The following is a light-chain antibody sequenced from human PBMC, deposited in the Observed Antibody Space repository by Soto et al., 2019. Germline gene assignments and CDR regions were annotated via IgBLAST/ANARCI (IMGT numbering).Light chain of an antibody. Sequence: EIVMTQSPATLSVSPWERATLSCRASQSVSSNLAWYQQKPGQAPRLLIYGASTRATGIPARFSGSGSGTEFTLTISSLQPDDFATYYCQQYNTYSRTFGQGTK. CDR2: GAS. CDR3: QQYNTYSRT. V-gene: IGKV3-15*01. J-gene: IGKJ1*01. CDR1: QSVSSN.